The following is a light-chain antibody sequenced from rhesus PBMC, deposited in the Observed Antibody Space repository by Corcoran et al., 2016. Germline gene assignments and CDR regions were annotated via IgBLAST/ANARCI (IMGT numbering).Light chain of an antibody. CDR3: QQHDSHPWT. CDR2: GAS. Sequence: DIQMTQSPSSLSASVGDRVTITCRASQTISSFLAWYQQKPGKVTKLLIYGASSLESGVPSRFSGNGSWTEFTLTISSLQPEDFATYYCQQHDSHPWTFGQGTKVEIK. J-gene: IGKJ1*01. V-gene: IGKV1-44*01. CDR1: QTISSF.